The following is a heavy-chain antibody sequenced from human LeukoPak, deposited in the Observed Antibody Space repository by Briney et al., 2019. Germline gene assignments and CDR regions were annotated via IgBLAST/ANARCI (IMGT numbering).Heavy chain of an antibody. CDR1: GFTFDDYA. CDR3: AKGGQQLVQVAFDI. V-gene: IGHV3-9*01. Sequence: GGSLRLSCAASGFTFDDYAMHWVRQAPGKGLEWVSGISWNSGSIGYADSVKGRFTISRDNAKNFLYLQMNSLRAEDTALYYCAKGGQQLVQVAFDIWGQGTMVTVSS. J-gene: IGHJ3*02. D-gene: IGHD6-13*01. CDR2: ISWNSGSI.